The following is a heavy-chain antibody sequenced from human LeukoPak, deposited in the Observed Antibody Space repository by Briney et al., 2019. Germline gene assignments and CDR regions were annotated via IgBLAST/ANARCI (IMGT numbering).Heavy chain of an antibody. CDR3: AKSSGSDYDFWSGYNPYMDV. D-gene: IGHD3-3*01. V-gene: IGHV3-30*04. Sequence: GGSLRLSCAASGFTFSSYAMHWVRQAPGKGLEWVAVISYDGSNKYYADSVKGRFIISRDNSKNTLYLQMNSLRAEDTAVYYCAKSSGSDYDFWSGYNPYMDVWGKGTTVTGSS. CDR2: ISYDGSNK. J-gene: IGHJ6*03. CDR1: GFTFSSYA.